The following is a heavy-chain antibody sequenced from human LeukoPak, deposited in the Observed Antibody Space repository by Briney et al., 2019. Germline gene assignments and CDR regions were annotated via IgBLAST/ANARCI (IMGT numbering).Heavy chain of an antibody. CDR3: AREAPHCTSTSCYGAGYNWFDP. V-gene: IGHV1-2*02. D-gene: IGHD2-2*01. CDR2: INPNSGGT. Sequence: GASVKVSCKASGYTFTGYYMHWVRQAPGQGLEWMGWINPNSGGTNYAQKFQGRVTMTRDTSISTAYMELSRLRSDDTAVYYCAREAPHCTSTSCYGAGYNWFDPWGQGTLVTVSS. J-gene: IGHJ5*02. CDR1: GYTFTGYY.